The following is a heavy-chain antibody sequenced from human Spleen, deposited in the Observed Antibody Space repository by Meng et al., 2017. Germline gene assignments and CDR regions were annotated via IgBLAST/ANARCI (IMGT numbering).Heavy chain of an antibody. D-gene: IGHD2-15*01. Sequence: QVHLLQSGPEVKKPGASVRVSCKASGYTFTSYGLSWVRQAPGQGLEWMGWISGYNGNSHHAQKVQGRVTMTTDTSTSTAYMELRSLRSDDTAVYYCARWVGGRWDFDYWGQGTLVTVSS. J-gene: IGHJ4*02. V-gene: IGHV1-18*01. CDR1: GYTFTSYG. CDR3: ARWVGGRWDFDY. CDR2: ISGYNGNS.